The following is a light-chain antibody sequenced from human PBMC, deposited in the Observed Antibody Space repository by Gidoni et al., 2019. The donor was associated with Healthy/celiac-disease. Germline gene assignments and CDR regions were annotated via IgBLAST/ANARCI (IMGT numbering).Light chain of an antibody. J-gene: IGKJ4*01. Sequence: EIVMTQSPATLSVSPRERATLSCSASQSVSSNLSWYQQKPGQAPRLLIYGASTRAPGIPARFSGSGSGTEFTLTISSLQSEDFAVYYCQQYNNWPPLTFGGGTKVEIK. CDR2: GAS. CDR3: QQYNNWPPLT. CDR1: QSVSSN. V-gene: IGKV3-15*01.